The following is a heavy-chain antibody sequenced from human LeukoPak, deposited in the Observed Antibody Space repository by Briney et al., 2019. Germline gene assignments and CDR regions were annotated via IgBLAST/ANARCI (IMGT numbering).Heavy chain of an antibody. J-gene: IGHJ4*02. D-gene: IGHD3-10*01. Sequence: GGSLRLSCAASGFTFSSYCMTWVRQAPGKGLEWVANINLDGSEKYYVESVKGRFTISRDNARNSLYLQINSLRAEDTAVYYCARHGSYSFDYWGQGTLVTVSS. CDR3: ARHGSYSFDY. V-gene: IGHV3-7*05. CDR2: INLDGSEK. CDR1: GFTFSSYC.